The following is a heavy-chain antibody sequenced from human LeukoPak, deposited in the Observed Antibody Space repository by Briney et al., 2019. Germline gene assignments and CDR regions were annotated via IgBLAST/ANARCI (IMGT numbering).Heavy chain of an antibody. Sequence: GGSLRLSCAASGFTFSSYSMNWVRQAPGKGLEWVSSISSSSSYIYYADSVKGRFTISRDNAKNSLYLQMNSLRAEDTAVYYCARDGWYYYDSSGSTPNYYYYYYMDVWGKGTTVTASS. CDR2: ISSSSSYI. V-gene: IGHV3-21*01. D-gene: IGHD3-22*01. CDR3: ARDGWYYYDSSGSTPNYYYYYYMDV. CDR1: GFTFSSYS. J-gene: IGHJ6*03.